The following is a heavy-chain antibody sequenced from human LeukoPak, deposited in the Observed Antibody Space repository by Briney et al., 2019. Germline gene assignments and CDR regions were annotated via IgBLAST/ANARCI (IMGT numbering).Heavy chain of an antibody. Sequence: GGSLRLSCVASGFTFSSYAMHWVRQAPGKGLEYVSAISNNGGRTYYANSVKGRFTISRDNSKNTLSLQMGSLRAEDKAVYYCARGDSGSHLDYWGQGSLVTVSS. CDR1: GFTFSSYA. J-gene: IGHJ4*02. V-gene: IGHV3-64*01. CDR2: ISNNGGRT. CDR3: ARGDSGSHLDY. D-gene: IGHD1-26*01.